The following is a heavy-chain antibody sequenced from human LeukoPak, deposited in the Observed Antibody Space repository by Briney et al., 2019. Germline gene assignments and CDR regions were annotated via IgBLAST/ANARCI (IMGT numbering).Heavy chain of an antibody. D-gene: IGHD1-26*01. CDR1: GFTCSSYE. J-gene: IGHJ4*02. V-gene: IGHV3-48*03. Sequence: GGSLRLSCAASGFTCSSYEMNWVRQAPGKGLEWVLYISSSGSTIYHADSVKVRITISTANAKNSLYLQMNSLRAEDTAVYYCARGSGSYYFDYWGQGTLVTVSS. CDR3: ARGSGSYYFDY. CDR2: ISSSGSTI.